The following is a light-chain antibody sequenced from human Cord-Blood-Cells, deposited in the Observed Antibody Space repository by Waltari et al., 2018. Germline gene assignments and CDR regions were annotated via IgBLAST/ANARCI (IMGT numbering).Light chain of an antibody. CDR2: GAS. CDR3: QQYNNWPYT. CDR1: QSVRSN. V-gene: IGKV3-15*01. Sequence: EILMTQSPATLSVSPGERATLPCRASQSVRSNLARYQQKPGQSPRLLIYGASTRATGIPARFSGSGSGTEFTLTISSLQSEDFAVYYCQQYNNWPYTFGQGTKLEIK. J-gene: IGKJ2*01.